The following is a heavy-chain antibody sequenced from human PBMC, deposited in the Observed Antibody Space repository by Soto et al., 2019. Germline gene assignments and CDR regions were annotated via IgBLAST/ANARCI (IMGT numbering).Heavy chain of an antibody. J-gene: IGHJ4*02. V-gene: IGHV4-4*02. CDR1: GPSVNSDNW. Sequence: SETLSLTCAASGPSVNSDNWWSWVRQPPGKGLEWIGEIYQTGMTNYNPSLKSRVTLSIDKSKHQFSLDLSSVTAADTAVYFCTSREHSRGQFFIDYWGQGALVTVSS. CDR2: IYQTGMT. D-gene: IGHD3-3*01. CDR3: TSREHSRGQFFIDY.